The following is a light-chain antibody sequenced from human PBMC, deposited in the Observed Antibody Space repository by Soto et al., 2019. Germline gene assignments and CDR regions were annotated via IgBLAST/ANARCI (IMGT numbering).Light chain of an antibody. CDR1: SSDVGGYNY. CDR2: DVS. CDR3: SSYTSSSAYV. Sequence: QSALTQPASVSGSPGQSITISCTGTSSDVGGYNYVSWYQQHPGKAPKLMIYDVSNRPSGVSNRFSGSKSSNTASLTISGLQAEDEADYCCSSYTSSSAYVFGSGTKLTVL. V-gene: IGLV2-14*01. J-gene: IGLJ1*01.